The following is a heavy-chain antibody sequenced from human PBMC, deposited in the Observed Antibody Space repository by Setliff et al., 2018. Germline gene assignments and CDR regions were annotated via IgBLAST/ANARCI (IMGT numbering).Heavy chain of an antibody. CDR2: VYYSGAA. Sequence: PSETLSLTCTVSGGSISNTYYYWSWIRQPPGKGLEFIGYVYYSGAAKYDPSLKSRAIMSVDAPKNQISLKLNSVTAADTAVYYCARMSGFQYMDVWGKGTTVTVSS. CDR3: ARMSGFQYMDV. V-gene: IGHV4-61*01. J-gene: IGHJ6*03. CDR1: GGSISNTYYY. D-gene: IGHD3-3*01.